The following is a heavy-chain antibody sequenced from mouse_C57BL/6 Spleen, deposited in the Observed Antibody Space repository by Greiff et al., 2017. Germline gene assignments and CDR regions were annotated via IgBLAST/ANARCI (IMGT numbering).Heavy chain of an antibody. CDR3: ARHTAQATYYDAMDY. V-gene: IGHV1-81*01. CDR2: IDPTSGNT. J-gene: IGHJ4*01. D-gene: IGHD3-2*02. Sequence: VQLQQPGAELARPGASVKLSCKASGYTFTSYGISWVKQRTGQGLEWIGEIDPTSGNTYYNQKFKGKAPLTVDKSSSTAYMQLRSLSSEDSAVYIGARHTAQATYYDAMDYGGQGTSVTVSS. CDR1: GYTFTSYG.